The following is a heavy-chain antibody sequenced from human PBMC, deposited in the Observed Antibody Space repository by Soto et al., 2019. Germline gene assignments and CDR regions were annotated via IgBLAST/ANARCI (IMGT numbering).Heavy chain of an antibody. V-gene: IGHV1-24*01. Sequence: ASVKVSCKVSGYTLTELSMHWVRQAPGKGLEWMGGFDPEDGETIYAQKFQGRVTMTEDTSTDTAYMELSSLRSEDTAVYYCATTLLNFDSSGYYKYWGQGTLVTVS. CDR2: FDPEDGET. J-gene: IGHJ4*02. CDR3: ATTLLNFDSSGYYKY. CDR1: GYTLTELS. D-gene: IGHD3-22*01.